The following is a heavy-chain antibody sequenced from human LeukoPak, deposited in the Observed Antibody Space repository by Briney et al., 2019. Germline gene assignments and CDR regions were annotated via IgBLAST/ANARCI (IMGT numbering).Heavy chain of an antibody. CDR3: ARRGRRAAQGYFDY. CDR1: GGSFSGYY. CDR2: INHSGST. V-gene: IGHV4-34*01. J-gene: IGHJ4*02. D-gene: IGHD3-16*01. Sequence: SETLSLTCAVYGGSFSGYYWSWIRQPPGKGLEWIGEINHSGSTNYNPSLKSRVTISVDTSKNQFSLKLSSVTAADTAVYYCARRGRRAAQGYFDYWGQGTLVTVSS.